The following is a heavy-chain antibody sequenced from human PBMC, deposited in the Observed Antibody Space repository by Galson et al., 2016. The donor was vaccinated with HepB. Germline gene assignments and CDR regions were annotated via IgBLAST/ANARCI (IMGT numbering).Heavy chain of an antibody. CDR1: GYTFTSYG. D-gene: IGHD2-15*01. Sequence: SCKASGYTFTSYGISWVRQAPGQGLEWMGWISAYNGNTNYAQKLQGRVTMTTDTSTSTAYMELRSLRSDDTADDTAVYYYARDCSGGTCYGTTWGQGTLVTVSS. V-gene: IGHV1-18*01. CDR3: VYYYARDCSGGTCYGTT. J-gene: IGHJ5*02. CDR2: ISAYNGNT.